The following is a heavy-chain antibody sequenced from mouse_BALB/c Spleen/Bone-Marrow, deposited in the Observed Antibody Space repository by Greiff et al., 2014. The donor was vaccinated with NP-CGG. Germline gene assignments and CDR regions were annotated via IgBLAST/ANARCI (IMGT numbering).Heavy chain of an antibody. CDR3: ARFYYYGSSYFDV. CDR1: GFTFSDYY. D-gene: IGHD1-1*01. V-gene: IGHV5-4*02. CDR2: ISDGGSYT. J-gene: IGHJ1*01. Sequence: VQLQQSGGGLVKPGGSLKFSCAASGFTFSDYYMYWVRQTPEKRLEWVATISDGGSYTYYPDSVKGRFTVSRDNAKNNLYLQMSSLKSEDTAMYYCARFYYYGSSYFDVWGAGTTVTVSS.